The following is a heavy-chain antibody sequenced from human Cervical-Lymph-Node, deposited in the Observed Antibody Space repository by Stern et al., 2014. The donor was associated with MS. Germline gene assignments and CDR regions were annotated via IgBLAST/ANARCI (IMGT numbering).Heavy chain of an antibody. V-gene: IGHV3-66*01. CDR3: ARDPRDHLGLFY. Sequence: EVHLLESGGGLVQPGGSLRLSCAASGFTVSSAYMTLVRQAPGQGLGWVSIIYSDGTTYYADSVKGRFTISRDNSKNTLSLQMNSLRAEDTAVYYCARDPRDHLGLFYWGQGTLVTVSS. CDR2: IYSDGTT. J-gene: IGHJ4*02. CDR1: GFTVSSAY. D-gene: IGHD1-14*01.